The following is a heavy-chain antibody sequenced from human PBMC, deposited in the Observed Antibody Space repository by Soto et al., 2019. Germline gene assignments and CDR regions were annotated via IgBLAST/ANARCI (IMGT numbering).Heavy chain of an antibody. CDR3: ARVPGVVVSADDAFDI. CDR2: IYHSGGA. D-gene: IGHD2-21*02. CDR1: GGSVSSNNW. J-gene: IGHJ3*02. V-gene: IGHV4-4*02. Sequence: QVQLQESGPGLVKPSGTLSLTCAVSGGSVSSNNWWSWVCQSPGKGLEWMGEIYHSGGAHYNPSLKSRATISLDKSKNLFSLRLTSVTAADTAVYYCARVPGVVVSADDAFDIWGPGTRVIVSS.